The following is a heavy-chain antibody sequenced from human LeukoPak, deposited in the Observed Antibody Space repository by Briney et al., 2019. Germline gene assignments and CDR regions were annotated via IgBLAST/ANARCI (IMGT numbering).Heavy chain of an antibody. CDR2: MNPNSGGT. V-gene: IGHV1-2*02. J-gene: IGHJ4*02. CDR1: GYTLTGHS. Sequence: ASVKVSCKASGYTLTGHSMHWVRQAPGQGLEWMGWMNPNSGGTKYTRKFQGRVTMTRDTSISTAYMELSRLTSDDTAMYYCARDKLGLGELSLYDEWGQGAQVTVSS. CDR3: ARDKLGLGELSLYDE. D-gene: IGHD3-16*02.